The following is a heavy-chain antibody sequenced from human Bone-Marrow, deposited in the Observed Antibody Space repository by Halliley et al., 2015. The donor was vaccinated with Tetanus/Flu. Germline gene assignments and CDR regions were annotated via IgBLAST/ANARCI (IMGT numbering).Heavy chain of an antibody. Sequence: SLRLSCVASGFTFSDYWMSRVRQAPGKGLEWVANIDQDGSEKYYVDSVKGRFIIFRDNAKNSLYLQMNSLRAEDTAVYYCARDGEYKYDSRSLDRWGQGTLVTVSS. D-gene: IGHD3-22*01. J-gene: IGHJ5*02. CDR3: ARDGEYKYDSRSLDR. CDR1: GFTFSDYW. V-gene: IGHV3-7*03. CDR2: IDQDGSEK.